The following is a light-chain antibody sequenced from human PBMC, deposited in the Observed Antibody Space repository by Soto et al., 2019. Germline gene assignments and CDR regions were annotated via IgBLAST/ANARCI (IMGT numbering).Light chain of an antibody. CDR3: QQYNSYS. V-gene: IGKV1-5*01. J-gene: IGKJ4*01. CDR2: DAS. Sequence: DIQMTQSPSTLSASVGDRVTITCRASQSINNWLAWYQQKPGKAPKLLIYDASSSESGVPSRFSGSGSGTEFTLTISSLQPDDFATYYCQQYNSYSFGGGTKVEIK. CDR1: QSINNW.